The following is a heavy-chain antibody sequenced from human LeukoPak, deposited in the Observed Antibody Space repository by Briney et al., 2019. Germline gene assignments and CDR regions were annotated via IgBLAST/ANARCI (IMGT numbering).Heavy chain of an antibody. J-gene: IGHJ4*02. D-gene: IGHD5-12*01. Sequence: TGGSLRLSCAASGFTFSSYAMSWVRQTPGKGLEWVSTITNNADNTFYADSVKGRFTISRDNSKNTLYLQMSSLRVEDTAVYYCAKREGYPSYHFDYWGQGTLVTVSS. CDR3: AKREGYPSYHFDY. V-gene: IGHV3-23*01. CDR2: ITNNADNT. CDR1: GFTFSSYA.